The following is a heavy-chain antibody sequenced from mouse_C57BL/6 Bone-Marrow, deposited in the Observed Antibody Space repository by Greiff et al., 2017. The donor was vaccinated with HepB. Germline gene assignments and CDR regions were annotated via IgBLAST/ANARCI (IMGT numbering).Heavy chain of an antibody. Sequence: EVQVVESGGDLVKPGGSLKLSCAASGFTFSSYGMSWVRQTPDKRLEWVATISSGGSYTYYPDSVKGRFTISRDNAKNTLYLQMSSLKSEDTAMYYCARHDSSGYPDYWGEGTTLTVSS. V-gene: IGHV5-6*01. CDR2: ISSGGSYT. J-gene: IGHJ2*01. D-gene: IGHD3-2*02. CDR1: GFTFSSYG. CDR3: ARHDSSGYPDY.